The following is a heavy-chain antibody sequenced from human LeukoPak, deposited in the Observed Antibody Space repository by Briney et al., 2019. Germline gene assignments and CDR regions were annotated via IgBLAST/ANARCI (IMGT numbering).Heavy chain of an antibody. J-gene: IGHJ4*02. V-gene: IGHV4-30-4*08. CDR3: ATDYYDSSGYFDY. CDR1: GGSISSGDYY. D-gene: IGHD3-22*01. Sequence: SQTLSLTCTVSGGSISSGDYYWSWIRQPPGKGLEWIGYIYYSGSTYYNPSLKSRVTISVDTPKNQFALKLSSVTAADTAVYYCATDYYDSSGYFDYWGQGTLVTVSS. CDR2: IYYSGST.